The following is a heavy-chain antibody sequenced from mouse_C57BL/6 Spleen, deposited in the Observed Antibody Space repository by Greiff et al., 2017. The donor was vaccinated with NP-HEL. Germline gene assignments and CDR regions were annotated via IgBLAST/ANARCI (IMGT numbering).Heavy chain of an antibody. CDR3: TLYSWDY. Sequence: VQLQQSGAELVRPGASVKLSCTASGFNIKDDYMHWVKQRPEQGLEWIGWIDPEDGDTEYASKFQGQATITADTSSNTAYLQLSSLTSEDTAVYYCTLYSWDYWGQGTTLTVSS. J-gene: IGHJ2*01. CDR1: GFNIKDDY. CDR2: IDPEDGDT. D-gene: IGHD2-1*01. V-gene: IGHV14-4*01.